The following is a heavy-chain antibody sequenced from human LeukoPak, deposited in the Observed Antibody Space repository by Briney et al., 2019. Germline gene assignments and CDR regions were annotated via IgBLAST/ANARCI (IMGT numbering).Heavy chain of an antibody. Sequence: GGSLRLSCAASALIVSNNYMSWVRQAPGKGLEWVAVIWYDGSNKYYADSVKGRFTISRDNSKNTLYLQMNGLRAEDTAVYYCARDRGAYYYETGYWGQGTLVTVSS. J-gene: IGHJ4*02. CDR2: IWYDGSNK. CDR3: ARDRGAYYYETGY. D-gene: IGHD3-22*01. V-gene: IGHV3-33*08. CDR1: ALIVSNNY.